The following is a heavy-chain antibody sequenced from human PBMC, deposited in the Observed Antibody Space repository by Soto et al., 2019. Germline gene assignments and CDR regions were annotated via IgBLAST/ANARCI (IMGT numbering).Heavy chain of an antibody. J-gene: IGHJ4*02. CDR3: ATVFRYDYGDLLGSPIDY. V-gene: IGHV1-24*01. CDR1: GYTLTELS. D-gene: IGHD4-17*01. CDR2: FDPEDGET. Sequence: GASVKVSCKVSGYTLTELSIHWVRQAPGKGLEWMGGFDPEDGETIYAQKFQGRVTMTEDTSTDTAYMELSSLRSEDTAVYYCATVFRYDYGDLLGSPIDYWGQGTLVTVSS.